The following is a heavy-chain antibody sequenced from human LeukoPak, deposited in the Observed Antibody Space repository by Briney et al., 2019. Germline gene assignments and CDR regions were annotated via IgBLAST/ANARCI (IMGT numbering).Heavy chain of an antibody. V-gene: IGHV5-51*01. D-gene: IGHD3-9*01. J-gene: IGHJ4*02. Sequence: GESLKISCKGSGYSFTSYWIGWVRQMPGKGLEWMGIIYPGDSDTRYSPSFQGQVTISADKSISTAYLQWSSLKASDTAMYYCARGVRYFDWLGSEDCFDYWGQGTLVTVSS. CDR3: ARGVRYFDWLGSEDCFDY. CDR2: IYPGDSDT. CDR1: GYSFTSYW.